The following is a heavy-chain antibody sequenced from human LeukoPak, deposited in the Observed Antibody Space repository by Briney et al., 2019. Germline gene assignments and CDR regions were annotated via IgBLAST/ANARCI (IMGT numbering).Heavy chain of an antibody. J-gene: IGHJ5*02. V-gene: IGHV4-59*08. CDR1: RGSLSSYY. Sequence: SETLSLTCTVSRGSLSSYYCSWIRQPPGKGLEWIGYIYHSGGTYYNPSLKSRVTITVDRSKNQFSLKLSSVTAADTAVYYCARHSSWGQGSWFDPWGQGTLVTVSS. CDR3: ARHSSWGQGSWFDP. D-gene: IGHD6-13*01. CDR2: IYHSGGT.